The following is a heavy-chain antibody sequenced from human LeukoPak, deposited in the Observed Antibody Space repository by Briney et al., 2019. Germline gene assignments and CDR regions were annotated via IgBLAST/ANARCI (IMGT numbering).Heavy chain of an antibody. CDR2: IKQDGSET. Sequence: GGSLRPSCAASGFTFINYWMGWVRQAPGKGLEWVANIKQDGSETYYVDSVKGRFTISRDNAKNSLYLQMNSLRAEDTAVYYCARWGYTNGWYYFENWGQGTLVTVSS. CDR3: ARWGYTNGWYYFEN. D-gene: IGHD6-19*01. V-gene: IGHV3-7*01. CDR1: GFTFINYW. J-gene: IGHJ4*02.